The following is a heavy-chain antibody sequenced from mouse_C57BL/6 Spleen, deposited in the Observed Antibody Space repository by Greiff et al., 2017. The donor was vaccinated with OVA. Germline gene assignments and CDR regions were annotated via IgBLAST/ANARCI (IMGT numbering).Heavy chain of an antibody. CDR2: INPNNGGT. V-gene: IGHV1-22*01. CDR1: GYTFTDYN. D-gene: IGHD1-1*01. J-gene: IGHJ4*01. CDR3: ARDSHYYGSSYYAMDY. Sequence: EVQLQQSGPELVKPGASVKMSCKASGYTFTDYNMHWVKQSHGKSLEWIGYINPNNGGTSYNQKFKGKATLTVNKSSSTAYMELRSLTSEDSAVYYCARDSHYYGSSYYAMDYWGQGTSVTVSS.